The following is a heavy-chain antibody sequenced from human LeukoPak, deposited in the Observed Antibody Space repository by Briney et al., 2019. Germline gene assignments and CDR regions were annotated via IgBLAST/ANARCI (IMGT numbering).Heavy chain of an antibody. CDR1: GFTFSSYA. D-gene: IGHD6-13*01. CDR3: ARDVGLGSSWYYYYMDV. V-gene: IGHV3-30*04. CDR2: ISYDGSNK. Sequence: GGSLRLSCAASGFTFSSYAMHWVRQAPGKGLEWVAVISYDGSNKYYADSVKGRFTISRDNSKNTLNLQMNSLRAEDTAVYYCARDVGLGSSWYYYYMDVWGKGTTVTVSS. J-gene: IGHJ6*03.